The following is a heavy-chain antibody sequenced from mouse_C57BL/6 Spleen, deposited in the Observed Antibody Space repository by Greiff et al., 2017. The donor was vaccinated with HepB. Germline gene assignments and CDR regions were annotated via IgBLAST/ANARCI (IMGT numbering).Heavy chain of an antibody. CDR1: GFTFSSYG. Sequence: EVMLVESGGDLVKPGGSLKLSCAASGFTFSSYGMSWVRQTPDKRLEWVATISSGGSYTYYPDSVKGRFTISRDNAKNTLYLQMSSLKSEDTAMYYCARQSNYYGSSYNFDYWGQGTTLTVSS. V-gene: IGHV5-6*01. CDR3: ARQSNYYGSSYNFDY. CDR2: ISSGGSYT. D-gene: IGHD1-1*01. J-gene: IGHJ2*01.